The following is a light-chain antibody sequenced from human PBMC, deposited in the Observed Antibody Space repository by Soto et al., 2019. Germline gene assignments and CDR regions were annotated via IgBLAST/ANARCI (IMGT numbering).Light chain of an antibody. J-gene: IGKJ4*01. V-gene: IGKV1-39*01. CDR1: QTISSW. CDR3: QLSHSSPLT. Sequence: LCPSTLPGSVKDRVTITCRASQTISSWLAWYQQKPGEAPELLIYAASTLQSGVPSRFSGSGSGTDFTLTISSLQPEDSAAYYCQLSHSSPLTFGGGGMVDIK. CDR2: AAS.